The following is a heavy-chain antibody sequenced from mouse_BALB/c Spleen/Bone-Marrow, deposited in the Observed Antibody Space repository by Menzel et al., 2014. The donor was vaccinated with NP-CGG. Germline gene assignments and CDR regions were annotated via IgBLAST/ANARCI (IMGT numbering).Heavy chain of an antibody. Sequence: EVQLQQSGPELVKPGASVKMSCKASGYKFTSYVMLWVKQKPGQGLEWIGYINPYNDVTTYNEKFKGKVSLTSDKSSSTAYMELSNLASDDSAVYSCGRDYYRGSFDYWGQGTTLTVSS. J-gene: IGHJ2*01. V-gene: IGHV1-14*01. CDR2: INPYNDVT. CDR1: GYKFTSYV. CDR3: GRDYYRGSFDY. D-gene: IGHD2-14*01.